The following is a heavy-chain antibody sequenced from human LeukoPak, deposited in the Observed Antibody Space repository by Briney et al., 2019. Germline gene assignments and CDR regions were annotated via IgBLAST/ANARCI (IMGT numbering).Heavy chain of an antibody. CDR1: GFTFSSYA. Sequence: GGSLRLSCAASGFTFSSYAMTWVRQAPGKGLEWVTVISGSGGSTAHADSVKGRFTITRDNSKNTLYLQMNSLRAEDTAVYYCAKDRGIAARPVFDYWGQGTLVTVSS. D-gene: IGHD6-6*01. CDR2: ISGSGGST. V-gene: IGHV3-23*01. J-gene: IGHJ4*02. CDR3: AKDRGIAARPVFDY.